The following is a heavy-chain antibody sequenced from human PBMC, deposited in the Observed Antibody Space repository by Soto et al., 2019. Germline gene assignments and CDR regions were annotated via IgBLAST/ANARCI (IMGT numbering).Heavy chain of an antibody. CDR2: ISGSGIST. CDR1: GFPLSSYA. J-gene: IGHJ4*02. Sequence: SGGSLSLSCAASGFPLSSYAMTWVRQAPGKGLEWVSSISGSGISTYYADSVKGRFTISRDNSKNTLYLQMNSLRAEDAAVYYCAKSAGSNAYYPNDYWGQGTLVTVSS. D-gene: IGHD3-16*01. V-gene: IGHV3-23*01. CDR3: AKSAGSNAYYPNDY.